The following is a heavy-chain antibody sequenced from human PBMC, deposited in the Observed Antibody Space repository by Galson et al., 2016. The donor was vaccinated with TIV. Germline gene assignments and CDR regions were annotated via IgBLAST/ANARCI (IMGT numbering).Heavy chain of an antibody. CDR2: IISIFRTT. V-gene: IGHV1-69*13. J-gene: IGHJ4*02. Sequence: SVKVSCKASGYTFISYAITWVRQAPGQGLEWMGGIISIFRTTQYAQRFQGRVTITADESMSTAYMELSSLRSDDTAVYYCARTDTLKNYYDSSGYYPFWGQGTLVTVSS. CDR3: ARTDTLKNYYDSSGYYPF. CDR1: GYTFISYA. D-gene: IGHD3-22*01.